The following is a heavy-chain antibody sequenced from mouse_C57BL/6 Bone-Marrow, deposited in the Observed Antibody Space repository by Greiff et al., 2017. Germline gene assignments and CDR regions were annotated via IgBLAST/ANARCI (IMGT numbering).Heavy chain of an antibody. CDR2: IWSGGST. CDR3: ARNLYYYGSSVAWFAY. D-gene: IGHD1-1*01. J-gene: IGHJ3*01. CDR1: GFSLTSYG. Sequence: VKLQESGPGLVQPSQSLSITCTVSGFSLTSYGVHWVRQSPGKGLEWLGVIWSGGSTDYNAAFISRLSISKDNSKSQVFFKMNSLQADDTAIYYCARNLYYYGSSVAWFAYWGQGTLVTVSA. V-gene: IGHV2-2*01.